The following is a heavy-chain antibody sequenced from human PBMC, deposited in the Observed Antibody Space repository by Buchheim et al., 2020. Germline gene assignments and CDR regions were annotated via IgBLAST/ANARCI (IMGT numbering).Heavy chain of an antibody. Sequence: QLQLQESGPGLVKPSETLSLTCTVSGGSISSRSYYWGWIRQPPGKGLECIGSIFFSGSTYYNPSLKTRVTMSVDTSKNQLPLTINSVTAADTAVYYCARRPYSYNWFDPWGQGTL. V-gene: IGHV4-39*01. D-gene: IGHD2-15*01. CDR1: GGSISSRSYY. CDR3: ARRPYSYNWFDP. CDR2: IFFSGST. J-gene: IGHJ5*02.